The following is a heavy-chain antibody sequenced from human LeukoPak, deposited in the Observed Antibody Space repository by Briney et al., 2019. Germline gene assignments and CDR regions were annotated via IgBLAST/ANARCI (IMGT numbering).Heavy chain of an antibody. V-gene: IGHV4-61*02. CDR3: ARSPGQSLRSAWFDP. CDR1: GGSISSGSYY. J-gene: IGHJ5*02. CDR2: IYTSGST. D-gene: IGHD4-17*01. Sequence: SETLSLTCAVSGGSISSGSYYWSWIRQPAGKGLEWIGRIYTSGSTNYNPSLKSRVTISVDTSKNQFSLKLSSVTAADTAVYYCARSPGQSLRSAWFDPWGQGTLVTVSS.